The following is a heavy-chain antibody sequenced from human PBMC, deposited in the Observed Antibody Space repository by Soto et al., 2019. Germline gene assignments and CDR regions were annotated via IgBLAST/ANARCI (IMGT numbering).Heavy chain of an antibody. V-gene: IGHV3-48*01. CDR2: ISSSSSTI. CDR1: GFTFSSYS. CDR3: ARVRPIYGMDV. Sequence: PGGCLRLSCAASGFTFSSYSMNWVRQAPGKGLEWVSYISSSSSTIYYADSVKGRFTISRDNAKNSLYLQMNSLRAEDTAVYYCARVRPIYGMDVWGQGTTVTVSS. J-gene: IGHJ6*02.